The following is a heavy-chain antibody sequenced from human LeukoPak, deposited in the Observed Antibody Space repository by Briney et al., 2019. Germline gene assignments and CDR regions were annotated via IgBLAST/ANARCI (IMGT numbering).Heavy chain of an antibody. V-gene: IGHV1-69*13. CDR2: IIPISGTT. J-gene: IGHJ5*02. Sequence: SVKVSCKTSGGTFTSYAITWVRQAPGQGLEWMGKIIPISGTTDYAQKFQGRVTFTADESTSTAYMELSSLRSEDTALYYCARKLRLGGNWFDPWGQGTLVTVSS. D-gene: IGHD1-26*01. CDR1: GGTFTSYA. CDR3: ARKLRLGGNWFDP.